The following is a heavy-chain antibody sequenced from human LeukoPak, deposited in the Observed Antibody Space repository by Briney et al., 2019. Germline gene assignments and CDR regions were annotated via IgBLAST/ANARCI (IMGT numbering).Heavy chain of an antibody. CDR1: GFTVSSNY. V-gene: IGHV3-66*02. J-gene: IGHJ4*02. D-gene: IGHD6-6*01. Sequence: GGSLRLSCAASGFTVSSNYMSWVRQAPGKGLELVSAIYSGGSTYYADSVKGRFTISRDTSKNTLYLQMNSLRAEDTAVYYCARDPDGSSSYSYWGQGTLVTVYS. CDR2: IYSGGST. CDR3: ARDPDGSSSYSY.